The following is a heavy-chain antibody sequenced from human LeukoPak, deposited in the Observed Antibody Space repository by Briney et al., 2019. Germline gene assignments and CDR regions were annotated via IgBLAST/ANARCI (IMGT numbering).Heavy chain of an antibody. CDR1: GGSISSYY. V-gene: IGHV4-59*01. Sequence: SETLSLTCTASGGSISSYYWSWVRQPPGKGLEWIGYIYYSGSTNYNPSLKSRVTISVDTSKNQFSLKLSSVTAADTAVYYCASGDPFMMGDVWGQGTLVTVSS. CDR3: ASGDPFMMGDV. J-gene: IGHJ4*02. CDR2: IYYSGST. D-gene: IGHD3-16*01.